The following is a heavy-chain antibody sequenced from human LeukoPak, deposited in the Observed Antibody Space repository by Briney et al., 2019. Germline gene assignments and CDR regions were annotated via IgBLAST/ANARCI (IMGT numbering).Heavy chain of an antibody. CDR1: GFTFSSYG. D-gene: IGHD5-18*01. CDR3: ARSLDTAMVIDY. Sequence: GGSLRLSCAASGFTFSSYGMHGVRQAPGKGREWGAVIWYDGSNKYYADSVKGRFTISRDNSKNKLYLQMNSLRAEDTAVYYCARSLDTAMVIDYWGQGTLVTVSS. J-gene: IGHJ4*02. CDR2: IWYDGSNK. V-gene: IGHV3-33*01.